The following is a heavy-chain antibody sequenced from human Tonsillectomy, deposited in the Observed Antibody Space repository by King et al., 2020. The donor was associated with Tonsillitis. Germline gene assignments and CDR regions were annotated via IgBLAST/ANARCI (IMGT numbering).Heavy chain of an antibody. V-gene: IGHV1-2*02. Sequence: VQLVESGAEVKKPGASVKVSCKASGYTFTGYYMHWVRQAPGQGLEWMGWINPNSGGTNYAQKFQGRVTMTRDTSISTAYMELSRLISDDAAVYSCAREGGVAAASSEAWFDPWGQGTLVTVSS. J-gene: IGHJ5*02. CDR2: INPNSGGT. CDR1: GYTFTGYY. CDR3: AREGGVAAASSEAWFDP. D-gene: IGHD6-13*01.